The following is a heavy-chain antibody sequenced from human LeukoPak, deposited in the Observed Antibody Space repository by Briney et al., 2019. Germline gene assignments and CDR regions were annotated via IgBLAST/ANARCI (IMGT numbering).Heavy chain of an antibody. J-gene: IGHJ4*02. CDR3: ARVECTDGSCYTFDY. V-gene: IGHV4-39*07. CDR1: GGSVTSRTYY. CDR2: IHYSGST. Sequence: SETLSLTCAVSGGSVTSRTYYWGWIRQPPGKGLEWIGSIHYSGSTYFSPSLKSRVTISVDTSKSQFSLKLRSVTAADTAVYYCARVECTDGSCYTFDYWGQGTLVTVSS. D-gene: IGHD2-8*01.